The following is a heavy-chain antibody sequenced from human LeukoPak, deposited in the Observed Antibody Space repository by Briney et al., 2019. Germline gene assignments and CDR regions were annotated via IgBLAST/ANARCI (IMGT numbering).Heavy chain of an antibody. Sequence: ASVKVSCKASGYSFTGYQMHWVRQAPGQGLEWMGWINPNNGDTNYAQKFQGRVAMTRDTSISTAYMELSSLRSDDTAVYYCARLRWELTGYYYMDVWGKGTTVTVSS. CDR2: INPNNGDT. D-gene: IGHD1-26*01. CDR3: ARLRWELTGYYYMDV. V-gene: IGHV1-2*02. J-gene: IGHJ6*03. CDR1: GYSFTGYQ.